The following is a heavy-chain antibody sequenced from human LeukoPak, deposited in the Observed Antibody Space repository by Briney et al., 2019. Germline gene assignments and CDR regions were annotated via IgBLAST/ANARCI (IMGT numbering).Heavy chain of an antibody. CDR3: ARGDGYNFFDY. Sequence: PGESLRLSCAVYGFSVTNNYMSCLREAPGLLLERVSVFYVGGATYYADSVKGRFTISRDNSENTLYLQMKSLRAEDTAVYYCARGDGYNFFDYWGQGTLVTVSS. CDR1: GFSVTNNY. J-gene: IGHJ4*02. D-gene: IGHD5-24*01. V-gene: IGHV3-53*01. CDR2: FYVGGAT.